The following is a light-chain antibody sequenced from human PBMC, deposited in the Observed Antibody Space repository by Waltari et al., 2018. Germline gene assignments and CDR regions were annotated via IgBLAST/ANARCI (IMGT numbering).Light chain of an antibody. V-gene: IGLV3-25*03. CDR1: ALPSQF. CDR2: KDS. J-gene: IGLJ2*01. Sequence: SYQLTQPPSVSVSPGHAARLTCSGDALPSQFGDWYQQKPCQAPVVVIYKDSERPAGIPERVSGSTSAKTVTLAIRAVQAEHEADYYCQSTDSSATSVVFGGGTRLTVL. CDR3: QSTDSSATSVV.